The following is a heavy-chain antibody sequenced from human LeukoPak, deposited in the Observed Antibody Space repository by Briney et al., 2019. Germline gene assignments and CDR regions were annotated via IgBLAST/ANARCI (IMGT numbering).Heavy chain of an antibody. D-gene: IGHD3-10*01. J-gene: IGHJ3*02. CDR3: AKGGGSGSYYDDAFDI. CDR2: ISWNSGSI. V-gene: IGHV3-9*03. Sequence: GRSLRLSCAASGFTFDDYAMHWVRQAPGKGLEWVSGISWNSGSIGYADSVKGRFTISGDNAKNSLYLQMNSLRAEDMALYYCAKGGGSGSYYDDAFDIWGQGAMVTVSS. CDR1: GFTFDDYA.